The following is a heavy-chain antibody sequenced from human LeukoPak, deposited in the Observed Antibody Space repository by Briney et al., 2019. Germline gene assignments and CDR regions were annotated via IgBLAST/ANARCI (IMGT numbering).Heavy chain of an antibody. D-gene: IGHD3-10*01. J-gene: IGHJ6*02. CDR2: ISNDGTNK. V-gene: IGHV3-30-3*01. CDR1: GFTFSTSP. CDR3: ARDGMVRGVRDYYYGMDV. Sequence: PSGGSLRLSCAASGFTFSTSPMHWVRQAPGKGLEWVAFISNDGTNKYYADYVKGRFTISRDNSENTLYLQMDSLRAEDTAVYYCARDGMVRGVRDYYYGMDVWGQGTTVTVSS.